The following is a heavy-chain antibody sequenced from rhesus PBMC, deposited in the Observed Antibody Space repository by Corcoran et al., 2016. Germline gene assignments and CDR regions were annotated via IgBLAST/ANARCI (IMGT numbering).Heavy chain of an antibody. Sequence: QLQLQVSGPGLVKPSETLSLTCAVSGVSISSNWWNWTRQPPGKGLEWVGRISGSSGSTSYKPSLKSRFTISPDTSKSQLSLRLISVTAADTAVYFCARGSYSGSPDYWGQGVLVTVSS. CDR2: ISGSSGST. CDR1: GVSISSNW. D-gene: IGHD3-16*01. CDR3: ARGSYSGSPDY. V-gene: IGHV4-147*01. J-gene: IGHJ4*01.